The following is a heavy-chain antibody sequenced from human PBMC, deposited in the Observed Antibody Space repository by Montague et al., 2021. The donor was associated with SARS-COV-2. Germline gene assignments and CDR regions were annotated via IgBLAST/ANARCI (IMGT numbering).Heavy chain of an antibody. D-gene: IGHD3-22*01. CDR1: GGSISSTTYY. J-gene: IGHJ6*02. CDR3: ARASTSRESSSGNYYNHPLDF. CDR2: LYNGGTT. Sequence: SETLSLTCTVSGGSISSTTYYWGWIRQPPGKGLEWIGYLYNGGTTYYSPSLKSRVTISVDTSQNHFSLNMSSVTAADTAVYYCARASTSRESSSGNYYNHPLDFWGHGTMVTVSS. V-gene: IGHV4-39*02.